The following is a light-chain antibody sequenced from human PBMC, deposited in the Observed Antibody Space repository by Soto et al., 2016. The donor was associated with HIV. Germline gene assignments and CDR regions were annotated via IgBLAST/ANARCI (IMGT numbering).Light chain of an antibody. Sequence: SYELTRPPSVSVSPGQTARITCSGDALPKQYAYWYQQKPGQAPVLVVYDDSHRPSGIPERFSGSNSGNTATLTITRVEAGDEADYYCQVWDSSSAHPVFGGGTKLTVL. V-gene: IGLV3-21*02. J-gene: IGLJ2*01. CDR1: ALPKQY. CDR2: DDS. CDR3: QVWDSSSAHPV.